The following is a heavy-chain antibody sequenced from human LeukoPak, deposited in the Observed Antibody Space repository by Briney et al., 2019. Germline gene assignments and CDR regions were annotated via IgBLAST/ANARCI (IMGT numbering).Heavy chain of an antibody. J-gene: IGHJ6*02. Sequence: GGSLRLSCAASGFPFSNYWMSWVRXAPGKGLEWVSAVSSTGVSTYYADSVKGRFTISRDNSKNTLYLQMNSLRAEDTAVYYCIMVRPRPDVWGQGTTVTVSS. D-gene: IGHD3-10*01. CDR3: IMVRPRPDV. CDR1: GFPFSNYW. V-gene: IGHV3-23*01. CDR2: VSSTGVST.